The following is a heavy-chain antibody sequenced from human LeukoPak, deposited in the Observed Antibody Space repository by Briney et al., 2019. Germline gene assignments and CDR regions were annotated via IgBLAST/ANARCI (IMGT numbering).Heavy chain of an antibody. CDR2: ISSNSLHI. D-gene: IGHD3-9*01. Sequence: GGSLRLSCAASGFTFSDQSMNWVRQAPGKGLEWVSSISSNSLHIFYADSVRGRFTISRDNAKNSLYLQMNNLRAEDTAVYYCTRDLMDYDVSTGLHHYYMDVWGQGTTVTVSS. J-gene: IGHJ6*02. CDR1: GFTFSDQS. V-gene: IGHV3-21*01. CDR3: TRDLMDYDVSTGLHHYYMDV.